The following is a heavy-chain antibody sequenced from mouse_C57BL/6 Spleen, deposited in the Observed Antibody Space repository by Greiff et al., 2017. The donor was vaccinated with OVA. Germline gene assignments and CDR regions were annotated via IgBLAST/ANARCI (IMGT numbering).Heavy chain of an antibody. Sequence: EVKLVESGGGLVKPGGSLKLSCAASGFTFSDYGMHWVRQAPEKGLEWVAYISSGSSTIYYADTVKGRFTISRDNAKNTLFLQMTSLRSEDTAMYYCALLYYGSRGWYFDVWGTGTTVTVSS. CDR1: GFTFSDYG. CDR2: ISSGSSTI. V-gene: IGHV5-17*01. J-gene: IGHJ1*03. CDR3: ALLYYGSRGWYFDV. D-gene: IGHD1-1*01.